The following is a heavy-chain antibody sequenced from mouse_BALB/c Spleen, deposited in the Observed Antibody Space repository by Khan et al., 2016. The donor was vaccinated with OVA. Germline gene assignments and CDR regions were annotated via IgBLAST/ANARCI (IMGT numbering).Heavy chain of an antibody. CDR1: GYSITSGYA. CDR3: ARGNYYGYYFDY. CDR2: ISYSGVT. V-gene: IGHV3-2*02. J-gene: IGHJ2*01. Sequence: EVELVESGPGLVKPSQSLSLTCTVTGYSITSGYAWNWIRQFPGNKLEWMGYISYSGVTSYTPSLKSRISITRDTSKNPSFLPLNSLTTEDTATYYCARGNYYGYYFDYWGQGTTLTVSS. D-gene: IGHD1-1*01.